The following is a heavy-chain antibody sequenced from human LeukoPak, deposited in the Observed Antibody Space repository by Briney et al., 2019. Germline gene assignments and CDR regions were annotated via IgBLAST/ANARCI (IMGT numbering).Heavy chain of an antibody. Sequence: PGGSLRLSCAASGFTFSSSDMSWVRQAPGKGLEWVSEISGSGGITFYADSVKGRFTTSRDNSKNTLYLQMNSLRAEDTAVYYCAKNKQQLVYPFDYWGQGTLVTVSS. D-gene: IGHD6-13*01. CDR1: GFTFSSSD. J-gene: IGHJ4*02. CDR2: ISGSGGIT. CDR3: AKNKQQLVYPFDY. V-gene: IGHV3-23*01.